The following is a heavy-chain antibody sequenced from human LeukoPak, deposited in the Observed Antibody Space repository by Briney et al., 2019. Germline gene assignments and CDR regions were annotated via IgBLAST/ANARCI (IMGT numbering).Heavy chain of an antibody. J-gene: IGHJ4*02. CDR1: GFTLSSFN. CDR3: AREGSGSGVDY. Sequence: GCPRISCAAPGFTLSSFNMNLGRPAPGEGVGGVSYISSSSSTIYYADSVKGRFTISRDNAKNSLYLQMNSLRAEDTAVYYCAREGSGSGVDYWGQGTLVTVSS. V-gene: IGHV3-48*01. D-gene: IGHD3-10*01. CDR2: ISSSSSTI.